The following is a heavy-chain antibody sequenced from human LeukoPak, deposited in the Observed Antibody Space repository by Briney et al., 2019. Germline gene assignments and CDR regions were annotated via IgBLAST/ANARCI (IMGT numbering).Heavy chain of an antibody. J-gene: IGHJ4*02. D-gene: IGHD5-24*01. Sequence: PSETLSLTCAVSGYSISSGYYWGWIRQPPVKGLEWIGSIYHSGSTYYNPSLKSRVTISVDTSKNQFSLKLSSVTAADTAVYYCARHMRMAKTPFDYWGQGTLVTVSS. V-gene: IGHV4-38-2*01. CDR2: IYHSGST. CDR1: GYSISSGYY. CDR3: ARHMRMAKTPFDY.